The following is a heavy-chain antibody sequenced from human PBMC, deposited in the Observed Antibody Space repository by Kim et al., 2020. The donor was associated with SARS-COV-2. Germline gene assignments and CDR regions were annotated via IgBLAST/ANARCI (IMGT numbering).Heavy chain of an antibody. J-gene: IGHJ4*02. D-gene: IGHD2-15*01. Sequence: SETLSLTCTVSGGSISSGGYYWSWIRQHPGKGLEWIGYIYYSGSTYYNPSLKSRVTISVDTSKNQFSLKLSSVTAADTAVYYCARARSYCSGGSCYPYYFDYWGQGTLVTVSS. V-gene: IGHV4-31*03. CDR3: ARARSYCSGGSCYPYYFDY. CDR1: GGSISSGGYY. CDR2: IYYSGST.